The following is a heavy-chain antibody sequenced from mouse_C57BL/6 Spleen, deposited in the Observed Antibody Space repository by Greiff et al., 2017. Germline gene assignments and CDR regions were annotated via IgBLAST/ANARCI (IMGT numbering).Heavy chain of an antibody. CDR3: ARDGGTTVEYYFDY. CDR1: GFTFSSYA. CDR2: ISDGGSYT. J-gene: IGHJ2*01. V-gene: IGHV5-4*01. D-gene: IGHD1-1*01. Sequence: EVKLMESGGGLVKPGGFLKLSCAASGFTFSSYAMSWVRQTPEKRLEWVATISDGGSYTYYPDNVKGRFTISRDNAKNNLYLQMSHLKSEDTAMYYCARDGGTTVEYYFDYWGQGTTLTVSS.